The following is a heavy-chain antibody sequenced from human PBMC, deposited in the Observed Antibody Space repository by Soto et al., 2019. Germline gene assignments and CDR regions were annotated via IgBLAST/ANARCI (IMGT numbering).Heavy chain of an antibody. CDR1: GFKFTDYG. CDR2: SWFDGSIA. D-gene: IGHD3-22*01. CDR3: ARDGARIDSSGKFDY. J-gene: IGHJ4*02. Sequence: QVQLVESGGGVVQPGRSLRLSCVASGFKFTDYGLNWVRQTPGKGLEWVAISWFDGSIAYYAESVKGRFTISRDDSRNTVYLQMNSLRGEDTAMYYCARDGARIDSSGKFDYWGQGTQVTVSS. V-gene: IGHV3-33*01.